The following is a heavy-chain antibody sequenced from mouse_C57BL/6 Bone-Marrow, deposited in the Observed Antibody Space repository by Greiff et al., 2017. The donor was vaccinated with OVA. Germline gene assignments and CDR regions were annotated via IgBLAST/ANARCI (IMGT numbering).Heavy chain of an antibody. D-gene: IGHD1-1*01. CDR2: INPSNGGT. J-gene: IGHJ2*01. Sequence: HVQLPPPGSALVPPVASVNLSCQASVYTFTSSWMPWLQPMPCPVLDWIGNINPSNGGTNSNEKFKSKATLTVDKSSSTAYMQLSSLTSEDSAVYYCASYYYGLDYWGQGTTLTVSS. CDR1: VYTFTSSW. CDR3: ASYYYGLDY. V-gene: IGHV1-53*01.